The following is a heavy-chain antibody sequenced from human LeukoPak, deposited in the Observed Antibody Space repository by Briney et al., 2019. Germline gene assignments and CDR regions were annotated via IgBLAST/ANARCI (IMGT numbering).Heavy chain of an antibody. CDR2: ISGSSSYI. Sequence: PGGSLRLSCGASGFTFSNYSMNWVRQAPGKGLEWVSSISGSSSYIYYADSVKGRFTISRDNAKNSLYLQMNSLRAEDTAVYYWARGRGRAVAAYSAFDIWGQGTMVTVSS. V-gene: IGHV3-21*01. CDR3: ARGRGRAVAAYSAFDI. CDR1: GFTFSNYS. D-gene: IGHD6-19*01. J-gene: IGHJ3*02.